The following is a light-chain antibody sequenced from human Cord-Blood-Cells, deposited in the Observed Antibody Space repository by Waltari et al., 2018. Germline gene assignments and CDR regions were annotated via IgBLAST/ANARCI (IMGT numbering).Light chain of an antibody. V-gene: IGKV1-39*01. CDR1: QSISSY. Sequence: DIQMTQSPSSLSASVGDRVTITCRASQSISSYLNWYQQKPGKAPKRLIYAASSLQSGVRSRISSSGSRTDFKLASRSMHPEEFATYYGQQSYGTPAYGGATKGENK. J-gene: IGKJ4*01. CDR3: QQSYGTPA. CDR2: AAS.